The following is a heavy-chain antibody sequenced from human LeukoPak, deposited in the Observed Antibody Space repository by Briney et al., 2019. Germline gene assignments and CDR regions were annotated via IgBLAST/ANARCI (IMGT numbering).Heavy chain of an antibody. CDR2: ISAYNGNT. Sequence: ASVKVSCKASGYTFTSYGISWVRQAPGQGLEWMGWISAYNGNTNYAQKLQSRVTTTTDASTSTAYMELRSLRSDDTAVYYCARGINTPLGVVPAAHDDYWGQGTLVTVSS. CDR1: GYTFTSYG. V-gene: IGHV1-18*01. D-gene: IGHD2-2*01. J-gene: IGHJ4*02. CDR3: ARGINTPLGVVPAAHDDY.